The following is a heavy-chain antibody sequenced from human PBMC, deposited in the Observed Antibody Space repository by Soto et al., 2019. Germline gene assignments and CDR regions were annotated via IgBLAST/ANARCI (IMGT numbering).Heavy chain of an antibody. CDR3: ARHRGVEQLDFDY. CDR2: IYYSGST. V-gene: IGHV4-39*01. CDR1: GGSMSSSSYY. Sequence: SETLSLTCTVSGGSMSSSSYYWGWIRQPPGKGLEWIGSIYYSGSTYYNPSLKSRVTISVDTSKNQFSLKLSSVTAADTAVYYCARHRGVEQLDFDYWGQGTLVTVSS. J-gene: IGHJ4*02. D-gene: IGHD6-6*01.